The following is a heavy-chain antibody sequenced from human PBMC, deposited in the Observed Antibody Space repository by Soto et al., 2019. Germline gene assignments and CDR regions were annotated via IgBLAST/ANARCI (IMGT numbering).Heavy chain of an antibody. Sequence: QVQLVQSGAEVKKPGSLVKVSCKASGGTFSSYAISWVRQAPGQGLEWMGGIIPIFGTANYAQKFQGRVTITADESTSTAYMELSSLRSEDTAVYYCARGRRITIYYYYGMDVWGQGTTVTVSS. J-gene: IGHJ6*02. V-gene: IGHV1-69*01. CDR2: IIPIFGTA. D-gene: IGHD3-3*01. CDR1: GGTFSSYA. CDR3: ARGRRITIYYYYGMDV.